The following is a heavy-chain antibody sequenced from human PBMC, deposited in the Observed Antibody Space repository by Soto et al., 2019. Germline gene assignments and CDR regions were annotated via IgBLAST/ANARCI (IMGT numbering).Heavy chain of an antibody. CDR1: GFTFSNYA. J-gene: IGHJ3*01. CDR2: ISIGSGSI. D-gene: IGHD3-22*01. CDR3: VRDDRWAFDF. Sequence: EVHLVESGGGLVQSGGSLRVSCAASGFTFSNYAMNWVRQAPGKGLEWVSYISIGSGSIFYADSVKGRFTISRDDAKNSLYLQMNTLRDEDTDVYYCVRDDRWAFDFWGQGTMVTVSS. V-gene: IGHV3-48*02.